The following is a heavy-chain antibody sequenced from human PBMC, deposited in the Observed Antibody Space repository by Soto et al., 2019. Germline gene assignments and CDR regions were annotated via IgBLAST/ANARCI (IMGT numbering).Heavy chain of an antibody. CDR1: GFSRSTREVG. D-gene: IGHD5-12*01. V-gene: IGHV2-5*09. CDR2: IYWDDDT. Sequence: QVTLKESGPTLVKPTQTLTLTCTFSGFSRSTREVGVGWIRQPPGKALEWLAVIYWDDDTRYRPSVKRRLTISKDTSKNQVVLGMTNMDPADTGTYYSAHSRNGYAAYWGQGTLVTVSA. CDR3: AHSRNGYAAY. J-gene: IGHJ4*02.